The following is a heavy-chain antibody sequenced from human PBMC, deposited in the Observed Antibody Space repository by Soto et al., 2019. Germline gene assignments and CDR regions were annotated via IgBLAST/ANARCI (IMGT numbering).Heavy chain of an antibody. Sequence: SVPLSLTCAVSGGSISSSHWWSWVRRPPGKGLEWIGEIYHSGSTNYNPSLKSRVTISVDKSKDQFSLKLSSVTAADTAVYYCASFPEGGSFAPYFDYWGQGTLVTVSS. CDR3: ASFPEGGSFAPYFDY. CDR2: IYHSGST. J-gene: IGHJ4*02. D-gene: IGHD3-16*01. CDR1: GGSISSSHW. V-gene: IGHV4-4*02.